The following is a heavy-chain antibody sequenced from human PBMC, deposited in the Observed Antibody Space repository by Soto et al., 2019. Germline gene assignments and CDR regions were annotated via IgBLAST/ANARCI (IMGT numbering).Heavy chain of an antibody. Sequence: QVQLVESGGGVVQPGRSLRLSCAASGFSFSSYGIHWVRQAPGKGLEWVAVIWYDGSNTYYADSVKGRFTISRDNINSTLYLQMNSLRAEDTAVYYCARATAGGNSLDYWGRGTLVAVPS. V-gene: IGHV3-33*01. CDR3: ARATAGGNSLDY. J-gene: IGHJ4*02. CDR2: IWYDGSNT. D-gene: IGHD1-1*01. CDR1: GFSFSSYG.